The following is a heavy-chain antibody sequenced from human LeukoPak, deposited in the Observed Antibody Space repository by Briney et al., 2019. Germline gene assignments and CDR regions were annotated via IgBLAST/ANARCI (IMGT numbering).Heavy chain of an antibody. J-gene: IGHJ4*02. Sequence: SETLSLTCTVSGYSISSGYYWGWIRQPPGKGLEWIGSIYHSGSTYYNPSLKSRVTISVDTSKNQFSLKLSSVTAADTAVYYCARDSSIAAPRYWGQGTLVTVSS. CDR3: ARDSSIAAPRY. CDR2: IYHSGST. D-gene: IGHD6-6*01. CDR1: GYSISSGYY. V-gene: IGHV4-38-2*02.